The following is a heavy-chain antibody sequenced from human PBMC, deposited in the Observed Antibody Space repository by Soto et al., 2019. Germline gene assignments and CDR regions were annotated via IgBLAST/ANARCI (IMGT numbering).Heavy chain of an antibody. D-gene: IGHD2-8*01. Sequence: QVQLVQSGAEVKKPGASVKVSCRTFGYTFTYYDINWVRQATGQGLEWMGWMNPNSGNTGYAQKFQGRVTMNRNNSIGTAYVELSSLRSEDTAVYYCAGGYGAYIQRYGLDVWGQGTTVTVS. CDR2: MNPNSGNT. J-gene: IGHJ6*02. CDR3: AGGYGAYIQRYGLDV. V-gene: IGHV1-8*01. CDR1: GYTFTYYD.